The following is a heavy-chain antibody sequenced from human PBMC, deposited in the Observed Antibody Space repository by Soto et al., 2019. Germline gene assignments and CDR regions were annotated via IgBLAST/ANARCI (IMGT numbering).Heavy chain of an antibody. J-gene: IGHJ5*02. CDR3: ARGGRFGELGESWFDP. CDR2: IYYSGST. CDR1: GGSISSSSYY. V-gene: IGHV4-39*07. D-gene: IGHD3-10*01. Sequence: PSETLSLTCTVSGGSISSSSYYWGWIRQPPGKGLEWIGSIYYSGSTYYNPSLKSRVTISVDTSKNQFSLKLSSVTAADTAVYYCARGGRFGELGESWFDPWGQGTLVTVSS.